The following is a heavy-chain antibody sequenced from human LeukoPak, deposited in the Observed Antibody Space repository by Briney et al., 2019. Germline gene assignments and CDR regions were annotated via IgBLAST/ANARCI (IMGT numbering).Heavy chain of an antibody. CDR1: GYSISSGYY. CDR2: IYYSGST. Sequence: PSETLSLICTVSGYSISSGYYWGWIRQPPGKGLEWIGSIYYSGSTNYNPSLKSRVSMSVDTSANQFSLKLTSVTAADTAVYFCAREGYCSSTNCYGNWFDPWGQGALVTVSS. CDR3: AREGYCSSTNCYGNWFDP. V-gene: IGHV4-38-2*02. J-gene: IGHJ5*02. D-gene: IGHD2-2*01.